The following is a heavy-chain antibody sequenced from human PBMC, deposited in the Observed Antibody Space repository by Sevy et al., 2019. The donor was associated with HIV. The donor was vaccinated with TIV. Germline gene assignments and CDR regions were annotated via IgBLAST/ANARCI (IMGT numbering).Heavy chain of an antibody. J-gene: IGHJ4*02. CDR2: ISSSGSTI. V-gene: IGHV3-48*03. CDR3: VSSGWLPFDY. Sequence: GGSVRLSCAASGFTFSSYEMNWVRQAPGKGVEWVSYISSSGSTIYYADSVKGRFTISRDNAKNSLYLQMNSLRAEDTAVYYCVSSGWLPFDYWGQGTLVTVSS. CDR1: GFTFSSYE. D-gene: IGHD6-19*01.